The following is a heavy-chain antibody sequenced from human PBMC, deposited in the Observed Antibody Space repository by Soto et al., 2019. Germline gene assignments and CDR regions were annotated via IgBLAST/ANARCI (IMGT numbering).Heavy chain of an antibody. CDR2: TYYRSKWYN. J-gene: IGHJ6*02. CDR1: GDSVSSNSAA. Sequence: SQTLSLTCVISGDSVSSNSAAWNWIRQSPSRGLEWLGRTYYRSKWYNDYAVSVKSRITINPGTSKNQFSLQLNSVTPEDTAVYYCARLPGIVVVPAAILYGMDVWGQGTTVTVSS. D-gene: IGHD2-2*01. CDR3: ARLPGIVVVPAAILYGMDV. V-gene: IGHV6-1*01.